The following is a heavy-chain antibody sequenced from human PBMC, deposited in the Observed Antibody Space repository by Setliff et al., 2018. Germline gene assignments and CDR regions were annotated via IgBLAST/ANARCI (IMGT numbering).Heavy chain of an antibody. Sequence: PGGSLRLSCAASGFNFSIYTMTWVRQAPGKGLEWVASITHDGSKTYILDSVKGRFTISRDNTKNSLYLQMNSLRGEDTAVYHCTRDQDYYGMDVWGQGTTVTVSS. V-gene: IGHV3-7*01. CDR2: ITHDGSKT. CDR3: TRDQDYYGMDV. J-gene: IGHJ6*02. CDR1: GFNFSIYT.